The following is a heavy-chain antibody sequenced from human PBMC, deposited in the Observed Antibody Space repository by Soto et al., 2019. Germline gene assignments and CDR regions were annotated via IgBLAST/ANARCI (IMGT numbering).Heavy chain of an antibody. J-gene: IGHJ6*02. V-gene: IGHV3-30*18. CDR2: ISYDGSDK. CDR1: VFTFNNSG. CDR3: VKDRVPGAYGNYSGMDV. Sequence: GGSLRLSCRVSVFTFNNSGMHWVRQAPGKGLEWMVVISYDGSDKYYADSVKGRVIISRDNSKNTLNLEMNSLRAEDTAIYYCVKDRVPGAYGNYSGMDVWGQGTTVTVSS. D-gene: IGHD5-12*01.